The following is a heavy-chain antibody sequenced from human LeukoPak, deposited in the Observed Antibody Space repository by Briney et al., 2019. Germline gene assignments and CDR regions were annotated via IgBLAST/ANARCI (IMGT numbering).Heavy chain of an antibody. J-gene: IGHJ3*02. CDR1: GGSISSSSYY. Sequence: SETLSLTCTVSGGSISSSSYYWGWIRQPPGKGLERIGSIYYSGSTYYNPSLKSRVTISVDTSKNQFSLKLSSVTAADTAVYYCARQPAPQVVVAATGAFDIWGPGTMVTVSS. CDR3: ARQPAPQVVVAATGAFDI. V-gene: IGHV4-39*01. CDR2: IYYSGST. D-gene: IGHD2-15*01.